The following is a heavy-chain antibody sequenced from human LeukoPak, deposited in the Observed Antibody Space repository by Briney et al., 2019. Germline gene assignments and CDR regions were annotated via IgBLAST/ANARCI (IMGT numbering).Heavy chain of an antibody. V-gene: IGHV3-23*01. CDR2: ISGSGGST. J-gene: IGHJ4*02. CDR3: AKVVRYYGSGSYYKILYYFDF. CDR1: GFTFSSYA. D-gene: IGHD3-10*01. Sequence: GGSLRLSCAASGFTFSSYAMSWVRRTPGKGLEWVSAISGSGGSTYYADSVKGRFTISRDNSKNTLYLQMNSLRAEDTAVYYCAKVVRYYGSGSYYKILYYFDFWGQGTLVTVSS.